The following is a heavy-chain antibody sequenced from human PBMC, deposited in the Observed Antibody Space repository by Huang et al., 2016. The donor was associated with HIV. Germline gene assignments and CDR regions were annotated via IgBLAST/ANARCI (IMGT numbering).Heavy chain of an antibody. CDR1: GGSIDTGRYY. V-gene: IGHV4-39*01. CDR2: LYNTRKI. D-gene: IGHD3-3*01. J-gene: IGHJ2*01. Sequence: QMRFQESGPGLVKPSGTLSLTCNVSGGSIDTGRYYWGWIRKPTGKGLEWVGSLYNTRKIPYDTSIKGRLTMAADTSKNKFSLNLSSVNAADTAIYYCARNHDFWRGRMFAISYFDVWGRGTLVTVAS. CDR3: ARNHDFWRGRMFAISYFDV.